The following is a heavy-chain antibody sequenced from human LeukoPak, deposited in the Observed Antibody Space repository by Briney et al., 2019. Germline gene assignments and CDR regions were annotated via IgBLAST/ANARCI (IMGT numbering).Heavy chain of an antibody. D-gene: IGHD3-3*01. J-gene: IGHJ2*01. CDR3: ARVPPFLEWLLYRSWYFDL. V-gene: IGHV1-18*01. Sequence: ASVKVSCKASGYTFTSYGISWVRQAPGQGLEWMGWISAYNGNTNYAQKLQGRVTMTTDTSTSTAYMELRSLRSDDTAVYYCARVPPFLEWLLYRSWYFDLWGRGTLVTVSS. CDR2: ISAYNGNT. CDR1: GYTFTSYG.